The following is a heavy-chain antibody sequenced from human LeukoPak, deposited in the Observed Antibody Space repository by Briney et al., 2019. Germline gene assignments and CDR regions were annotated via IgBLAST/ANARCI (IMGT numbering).Heavy chain of an antibody. CDR3: ARGTFTIAN. V-gene: IGHV3-30*03. D-gene: IGHD3-10*01. CDR2: LSYDGTDK. CDR1: GFTFSSYG. J-gene: IGHJ4*02. Sequence: PGGSLRLSCAASGFTFSSYGMHWVRQAPGKGLEWVAVLSYDGTDKYYADSVKGRFTISRDNVYNSVFLQMSSLRVEDTAVYYCARGTFTIANWGQGTLVTVSS.